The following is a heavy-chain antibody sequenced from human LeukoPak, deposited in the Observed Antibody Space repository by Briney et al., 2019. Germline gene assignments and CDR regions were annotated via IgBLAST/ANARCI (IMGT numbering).Heavy chain of an antibody. CDR3: ARWRGRQSEFDY. V-gene: IGHV3-7*01. CDR1: GFTFGSYA. J-gene: IGHJ4*02. CDR2: IKEDESDE. D-gene: IGHD1-1*01. Sequence: GGSLRLSCAASGFTFGSYAMSWVRQAPGKGLEWVAHIKEDESDEYYVDSVRGRFTASRDNAKNSVNLQMNSLRVEDTAVYYCARWRGRQSEFDYWGQGTLVTVSS.